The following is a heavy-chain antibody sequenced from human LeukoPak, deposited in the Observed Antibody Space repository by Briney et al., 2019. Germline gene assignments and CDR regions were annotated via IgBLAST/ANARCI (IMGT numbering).Heavy chain of an antibody. D-gene: IGHD3-3*01. CDR1: GFTFSSYA. J-gene: IGHJ4*02. CDR3: ARQITIFGVATTGYFDY. Sequence: GGSLRLSCAASGFTFSSYAMSWVRQAPGKGLEWVSAISGSGGSTYYADSVKGRFTISRDNSKNTLYLQMNSLRAEDTAVYYCARQITIFGVATTGYFDYWGQGTLVTVSS. V-gene: IGHV3-23*01. CDR2: ISGSGGST.